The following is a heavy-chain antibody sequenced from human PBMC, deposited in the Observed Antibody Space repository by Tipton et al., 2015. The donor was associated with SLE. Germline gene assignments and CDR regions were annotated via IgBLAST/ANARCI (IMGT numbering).Heavy chain of an antibody. CDR2: ISGSDGST. CDR3: AKDLEGGWYIYYGLDV. Sequence: GSLRLSCAASGFTFRNYAMTWVRQAPGKGLEWVSAISGSDGSTYYADSVKGRFTISRDNSKNTLYLQMNSLRAEDTAVYYCAKDLEGGWYIYYGLDVWGQGTTVTVSS. V-gene: IGHV3-23*01. D-gene: IGHD6-19*01. J-gene: IGHJ6*02. CDR1: GFTFRNYA.